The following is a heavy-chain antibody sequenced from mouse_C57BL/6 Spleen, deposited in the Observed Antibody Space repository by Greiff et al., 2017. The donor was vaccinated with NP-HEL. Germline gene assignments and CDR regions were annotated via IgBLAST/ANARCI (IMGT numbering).Heavy chain of an antibody. CDR2: IYPRSGNT. CDR1: GYTFTSYG. CDR3: ARGYCSSYGYFDV. V-gene: IGHV1-81*01. Sequence: QVQLQQSGAELARPGASVKLSCKASGYTFTSYGISWVKRRTGQGLEWIGEIYPRSGNTYYNEKFKGKATLTADKSSSTAYMELRSLTSEDSAVYFGARGYCSSYGYFDVWGTGTSVTVSS. J-gene: IGHJ1*03. D-gene: IGHD1-1*01.